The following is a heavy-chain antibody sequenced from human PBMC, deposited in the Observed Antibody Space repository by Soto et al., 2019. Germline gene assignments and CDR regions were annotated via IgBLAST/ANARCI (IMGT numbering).Heavy chain of an antibody. Sequence: SETLSLTCTVSGGSISSSSYYWGWIRQPPGKGLEWIGSIYYSGSTYYNPSLKSRVTISVDTSKNQFSLKLSSVTAADTAVYYCARTSDYYGMDVWGQGTTVTVSS. CDR1: GGSISSSSYY. CDR3: ARTSDYYGMDV. J-gene: IGHJ6*02. CDR2: IYYSGST. V-gene: IGHV4-39*01.